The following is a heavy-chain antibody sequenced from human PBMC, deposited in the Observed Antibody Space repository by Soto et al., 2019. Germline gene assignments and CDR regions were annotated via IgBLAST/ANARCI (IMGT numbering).Heavy chain of an antibody. V-gene: IGHV3-30-3*01. J-gene: IGHJ6*02. Sequence: QVQLVESGGGVVQPGRSLRLSCAASGFTFSSYAMHWVRQAPGKGLEWVAVISYDGSNKYYADSVKGRFTISRDNSKHTLYLQMNSLRAEDTAVYYCARDRGPPVTTEYGAYYYYYGMDVWGQGTTVTVSS. CDR3: ARDRGPPVTTEYGAYYYYYGMDV. CDR1: GFTFSSYA. CDR2: ISYDGSNK. D-gene: IGHD4-4*01.